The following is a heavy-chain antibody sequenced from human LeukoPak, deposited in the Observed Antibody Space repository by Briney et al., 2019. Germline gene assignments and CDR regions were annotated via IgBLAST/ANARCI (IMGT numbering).Heavy chain of an antibody. V-gene: IGHV3-23*01. J-gene: IGHJ4*02. D-gene: IGHD2-15*01. Sequence: PGGSLRLSCAASGFTFSTYAMSWVRQAPGKGLEWVSGISGSGGSTNYADSVKGRFTISRDNSKNTLYLQMNSLRAEDTAVYYCASSYCSGGSCYAFDHWGQGTLVTVSS. CDR2: ISGSGGST. CDR1: GFTFSTYA. CDR3: ASSYCSGGSCYAFDH.